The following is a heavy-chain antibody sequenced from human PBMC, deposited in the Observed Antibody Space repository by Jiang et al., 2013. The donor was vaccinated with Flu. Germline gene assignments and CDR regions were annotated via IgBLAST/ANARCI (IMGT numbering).Heavy chain of an antibody. Sequence: SLKISCKGSGYSFTSYWIGWVRQMPGKGLEWMGIIYPGDSDTRYSPSFQGQVTISADKSISTAYLQWSSLKASDTAMYYCARLGCSSTSCYRDAFDIWGQGTMVTVSS. V-gene: IGHV5-51*01. D-gene: IGHD2-2*01. CDR2: IYPGDSDT. CDR1: GYSFTSYW. J-gene: IGHJ3*02. CDR3: ARLGCSSTSCYRDAFDI.